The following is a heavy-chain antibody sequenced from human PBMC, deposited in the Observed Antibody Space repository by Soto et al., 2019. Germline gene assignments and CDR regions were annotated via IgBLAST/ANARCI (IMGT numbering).Heavy chain of an antibody. Sequence: EVQLLESGGGLVQPGGSLRLSCTDSGFTFRNHAMSWVRRAPGKGLEWVSAIGVGSTPYYADSVKGRFTISRDNSKNTLYLQMNSLGGEDTAVYYCARAGSGWYRGLGYWGQGTLVTVSS. D-gene: IGHD6-19*01. J-gene: IGHJ4*02. CDR3: ARAGSGWYRGLGY. V-gene: IGHV3-23*01. CDR1: GFTFRNHA. CDR2: IGVGSTP.